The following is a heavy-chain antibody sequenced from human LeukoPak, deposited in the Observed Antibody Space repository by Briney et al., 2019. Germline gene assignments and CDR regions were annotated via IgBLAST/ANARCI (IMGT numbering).Heavy chain of an antibody. CDR3: AREAPYDSSGYYDY. Sequence: GGSLRLSCAASGFTFSSNYMSWVRQAPGKGLEWVSVIYSGGSTYYADSVKGRFTISRDNSKNTLYLQMNSPRAEDTAVYYCAREAPYDSSGYYDYWGQGTLVTVSS. J-gene: IGHJ4*02. CDR2: IYSGGST. CDR1: GFTFSSNY. V-gene: IGHV3-66*02. D-gene: IGHD3-22*01.